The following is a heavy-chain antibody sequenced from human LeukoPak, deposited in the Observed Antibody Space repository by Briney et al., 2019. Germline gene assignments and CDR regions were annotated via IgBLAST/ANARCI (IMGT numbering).Heavy chain of an antibody. D-gene: IGHD6-13*01. Sequence: ASVKVSCKASGYTFTSYGISWVRQAPGQGLEWMGWISAYNGNTNYAQKFQGRVTMTRDTSISTAYMELSRLRSDDTAVYYCARELRWYTGYFDYWGQGTLVTVSS. CDR1: GYTFTSYG. V-gene: IGHV1-18*01. J-gene: IGHJ4*02. CDR2: ISAYNGNT. CDR3: ARELRWYTGYFDY.